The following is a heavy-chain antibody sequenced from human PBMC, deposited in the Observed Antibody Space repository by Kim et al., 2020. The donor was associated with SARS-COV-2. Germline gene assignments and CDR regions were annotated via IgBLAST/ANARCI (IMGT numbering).Heavy chain of an antibody. V-gene: IGHV3-33*01. J-gene: IGHJ4*02. D-gene: IGHD1-20*01. CDR3: ARVLTGTGSFDY. Sequence: YADSLKGRFTISRDNSKNTLYRQMNSLRAEDTAVYYCARVLTGTGSFDYWGQGTLVTVSS.